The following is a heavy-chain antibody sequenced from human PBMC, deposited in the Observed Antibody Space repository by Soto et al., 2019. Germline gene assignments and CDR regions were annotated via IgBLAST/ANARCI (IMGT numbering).Heavy chain of an antibody. J-gene: IGHJ6*03. CDR1: GYTFTSYD. D-gene: IGHD3-9*01. V-gene: IGHV1-8*01. CDR3: ARGTGYYTYYYYYMDV. CDR2: MNPNSGNT. Sequence: ASVKVSCKASGYTFTSYDINWVRQATGQGLEWMGWMNPNSGNTGYAQKFQGRVTMTRNTSISTAYMELSSLRSEDTVVYYCARGTGYYTYYYYYMDVWGKGTTVTVSS.